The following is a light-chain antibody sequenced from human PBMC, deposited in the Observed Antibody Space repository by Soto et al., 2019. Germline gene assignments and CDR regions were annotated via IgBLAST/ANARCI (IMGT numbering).Light chain of an antibody. J-gene: IGKJ5*01. V-gene: IGKV1-39*01. Sequence: DIQMTQSPSSLSASVGDRVTVTCRTSQNIYNYLNWYQQKPGKAPKRLIYAASSVQSGVPLRFSGSGSGTDFILTISSLQPEDFATYYCQQTHSTPVTFGQGTRLEI. CDR2: AAS. CDR1: QNIYNY. CDR3: QQTHSTPVT.